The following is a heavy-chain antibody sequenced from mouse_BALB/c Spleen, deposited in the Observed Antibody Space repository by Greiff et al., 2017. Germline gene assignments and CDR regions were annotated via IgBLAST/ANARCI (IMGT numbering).Heavy chain of an antibody. CDR2: ISYSGST. D-gene: IGHD2-1*01. J-gene: IGHJ3*01. CDR3: ARSGYGNSFAY. Sequence: DVKLVESGPGLVKPSQSLSLTCTVTGYSITSDYAWNWIRQFPGNKLEWMGYISYSGSTSYNPSLKSRISITRDTSKNQFFLQLNSVTTEDTATYYCARSGYGNSFAYWGQGTLVTVSA. V-gene: IGHV3-2*02. CDR1: GYSITSDYA.